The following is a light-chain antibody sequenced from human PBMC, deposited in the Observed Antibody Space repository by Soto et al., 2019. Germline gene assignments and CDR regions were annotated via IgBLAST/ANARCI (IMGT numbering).Light chain of an antibody. V-gene: IGKV3-20*01. CDR3: HQYAVSPLT. J-gene: IGKJ4*01. CDR1: QSVGRNY. CDR2: DAS. Sequence: EIVLTQSPGTLSLSPGESATLSCRASQSVGRNYLAWFQHKRDQAPRLLIYDASNRATGVPDRFSGSGSGTDFTLSVTRLEPEDFAVYYCHQYAVSPLTFGGGTTVEIK.